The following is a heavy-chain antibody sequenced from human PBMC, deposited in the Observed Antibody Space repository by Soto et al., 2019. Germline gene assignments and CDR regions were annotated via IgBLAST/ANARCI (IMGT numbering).Heavy chain of an antibody. CDR2: MNPNSGNT. J-gene: IGHJ6*03. CDR3: ARVNLYDILTGYRAYYYYYMDV. D-gene: IGHD3-9*01. Sequence: GASVKVSCKASGYTFTSYDINWVRQATGQGLERMGWMNPNSGNTGYAQKFQGRVTMTRNTSISTAYMELSSLRSEDTAVYYCARVNLYDILTGYRAYYYYYMDVWGKGTTVTVSS. CDR1: GYTFTSYD. V-gene: IGHV1-8*01.